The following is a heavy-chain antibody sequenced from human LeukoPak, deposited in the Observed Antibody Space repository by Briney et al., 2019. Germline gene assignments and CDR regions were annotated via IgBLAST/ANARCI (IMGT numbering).Heavy chain of an antibody. J-gene: IGHJ4*02. CDR2: IIPIFGTA. Sequence: GASVKVSCKASGGTFSSYAISWVRQAPGQGLEWMGGIIPIFGTANYAQKFQGRVTITADESTSTAYMELSSLRSEDTAVYYCARDRYYYDSSGYFNWGQGTLVTVSS. V-gene: IGHV1-69*13. D-gene: IGHD3-22*01. CDR1: GGTFSSYA. CDR3: ARDRYYYDSSGYFN.